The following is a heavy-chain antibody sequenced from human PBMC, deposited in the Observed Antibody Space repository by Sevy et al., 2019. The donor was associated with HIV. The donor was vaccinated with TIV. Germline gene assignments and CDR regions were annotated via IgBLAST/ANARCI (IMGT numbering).Heavy chain of an antibody. J-gene: IGHJ6*02. Sequence: GGSLRLSCAASGFTFSSYWMSWVRQAPGKGLEWVANIKQDGSAKYYVDSVKGRFTISRDNARNSLYLQMNSLRAEDTAVYYCAREGRVVVPAAMIRYYYYGMDVWGQGTTVTVSS. V-gene: IGHV3-7*01. CDR3: AREGRVVVPAAMIRYYYYGMDV. CDR1: GFTFSSYW. D-gene: IGHD2-2*01. CDR2: IKQDGSAK.